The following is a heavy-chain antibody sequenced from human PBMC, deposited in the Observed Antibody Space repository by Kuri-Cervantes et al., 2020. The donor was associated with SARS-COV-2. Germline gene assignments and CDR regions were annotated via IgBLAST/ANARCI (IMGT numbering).Heavy chain of an antibody. Sequence: GGSLRLSCAASGFTFSSYSMNWVRQAPGKGLEWVSAISGSGGSTYYADSVKGRFTISRDNSKNTLYLQMNSLRAEDTAVYYCAKDLYYDSSGYRRRGEFDYWGQGTLVTVSS. V-gene: IGHV3-23*01. CDR3: AKDLYYDSSGYRRRGEFDY. CDR1: GFTFSSYS. D-gene: IGHD3-22*01. J-gene: IGHJ4*02. CDR2: ISGSGGST.